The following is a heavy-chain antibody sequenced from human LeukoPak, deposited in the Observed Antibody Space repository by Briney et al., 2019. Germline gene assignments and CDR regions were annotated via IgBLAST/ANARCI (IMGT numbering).Heavy chain of an antibody. CDR2: ISAYNGNT. CDR3: ARMPYDSSGYSMY. V-gene: IGHV1-18*01. Sequence: VASVKVPCKASGYTFTRYGISWVRQAPGQGLEWMGWISAYNGNTNYAQKLQGRVTMTTDTSTSTVYMKLRGLRSDDTAVYYCARMPYDSSGYSMYWGQGTLVTVSS. D-gene: IGHD3-22*01. CDR1: GYTFTRYG. J-gene: IGHJ4*02.